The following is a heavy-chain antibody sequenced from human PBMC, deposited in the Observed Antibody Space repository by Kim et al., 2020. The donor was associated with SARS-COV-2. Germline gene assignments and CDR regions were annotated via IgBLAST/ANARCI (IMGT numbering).Heavy chain of an antibody. Sequence: SETLSLTCTVSGGSISSGGYYWSWIRQHPGKGLEWIGYIYYSGSTYYNPSLKSRVTISVDTSKNQFSLKLSSVTAADTAVYYCARDGSGSPKYNWFDPWGQGTLVTVSS. CDR3: ARDGSGSPKYNWFDP. D-gene: IGHD3-10*01. CDR1: GGSISSGGYY. J-gene: IGHJ5*02. CDR2: IYYSGST. V-gene: IGHV4-31*03.